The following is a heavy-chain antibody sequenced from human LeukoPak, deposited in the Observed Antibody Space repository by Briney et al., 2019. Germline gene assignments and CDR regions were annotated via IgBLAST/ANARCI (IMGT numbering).Heavy chain of an antibody. CDR1: GYTFTGYY. J-gene: IGHJ4*02. CDR3: ARAHTDNYDFWSGSTNYFDY. CDR2: INPNSGGT. Sequence: GASVKVSCKASGYTFTGYYMHWVRQAPGQGLEWMGWINPNSGGTNYAQKFQGRVTMTRDTSISTAYMELSRLRSDDTAVYYCARAHTDNYDFWSGSTNYFDYWGQGTLVTVSS. D-gene: IGHD3-3*01. V-gene: IGHV1-2*02.